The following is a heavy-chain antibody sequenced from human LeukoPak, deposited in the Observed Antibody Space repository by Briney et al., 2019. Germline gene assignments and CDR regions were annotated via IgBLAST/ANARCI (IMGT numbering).Heavy chain of an antibody. CDR2: ISGAGGST. V-gene: IGHV3-23*01. J-gene: IGHJ5*02. D-gene: IGHD2-2*01. CDR3: ARDIVVVPATRGGWFDP. Sequence: PGGSLRLSCAASGFTVSSNYMSWVRQAPGKGLEWISAISGAGGSTFYAGSVKGRFTISRDNSKNTLYLQMNSLRAEDTAIYYCARDIVVVPATRGGWFDPWGQGTLVTVSS. CDR1: GFTVSSNY.